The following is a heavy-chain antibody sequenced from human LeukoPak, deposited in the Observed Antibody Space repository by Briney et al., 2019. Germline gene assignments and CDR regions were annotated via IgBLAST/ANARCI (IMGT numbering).Heavy chain of an antibody. CDR2: ISYDGSNK. CDR3: AKDRGRYYYDSSGYFDY. CDR1: GFTFSSYG. Sequence: QPGRSLRLSCAASGFTFSSYGMHWVRQAPGKGLEWVAVISYDGSNKYYADSVKGRFIISRDNSKNTLHLQMNNLRAEDTAVYYCAKDRGRYYYDSSGYFDYWGQGTLVTVSS. D-gene: IGHD3-22*01. J-gene: IGHJ4*02. V-gene: IGHV3-30*18.